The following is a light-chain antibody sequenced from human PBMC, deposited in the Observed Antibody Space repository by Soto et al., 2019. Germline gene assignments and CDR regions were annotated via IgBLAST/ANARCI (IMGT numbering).Light chain of an antibody. J-gene: IGLJ2*01. V-gene: IGLV2-14*01. CDR2: DVS. CDR1: SSDVGGYNY. Sequence: QSVLTQPASVSGSPGQSITISCTGTSSDVGGYNYVSWYQQHPGKAPKLMIYDVSNRPSGVSNRFSGSKSGNTASLTISGLQAEDEADYYCSSYTSNSTWVFGGGTKLPVL. CDR3: SSYTSNSTWV.